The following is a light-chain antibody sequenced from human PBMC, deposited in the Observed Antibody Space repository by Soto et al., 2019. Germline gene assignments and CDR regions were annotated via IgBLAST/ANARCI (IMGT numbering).Light chain of an antibody. CDR3: AAWDDSLSGVV. CDR2: RNS. Sequence: QSVLTQPPSASGTPGQRVTISCSGSSSNIGSNYVYWYQQLPGTVPQLLIYRNSERPSGVPDRFSGSKSGTSASLAISGLRSEDEADYYCAAWDDSLSGVVFGGG. V-gene: IGLV1-47*01. CDR1: SSNIGSNY. J-gene: IGLJ2*01.